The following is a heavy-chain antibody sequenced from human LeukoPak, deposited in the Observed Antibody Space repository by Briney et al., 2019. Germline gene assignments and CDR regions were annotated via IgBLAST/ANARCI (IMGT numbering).Heavy chain of an antibody. CDR3: ARGGLYSGSYLGGFDY. CDR2: IYYSGST. Sequence: SETLSLTCTVSGGSISSSSYYWGWIRQPPWKGLEWIGSIYYSGSTYYNPSLKSRVTISVDTSKNQFSLELSSVTAADTAVYYCARGGLYSGSYLGGFDYWGQGTLVTVSS. D-gene: IGHD1-26*01. J-gene: IGHJ4*02. V-gene: IGHV4-39*07. CDR1: GGSISSSSYY.